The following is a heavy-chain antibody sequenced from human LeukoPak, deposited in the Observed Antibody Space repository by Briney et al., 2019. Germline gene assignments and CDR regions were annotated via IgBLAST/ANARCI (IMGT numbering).Heavy chain of an antibody. J-gene: IGHJ6*02. D-gene: IGHD3-9*01. CDR1: GYTFTSYG. CDR3: ARVNYDILTDYYNEWDYYGMDV. Sequence: ASVKVSCKASGYTFTSYGISWVRQAPGQGLEWMGWISAYNGKTNYAQKFQGRVTMTTDTPTSTAYMELRSLRSDDTAVYYCARVNYDILTDYYNEWDYYGMDVWGQGTTVTVSS. V-gene: IGHV1-18*01. CDR2: ISAYNGKT.